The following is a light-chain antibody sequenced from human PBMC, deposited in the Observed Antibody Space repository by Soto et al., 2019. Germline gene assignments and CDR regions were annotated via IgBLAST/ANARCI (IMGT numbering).Light chain of an antibody. CDR3: QQYGSSYPAIS. CDR1: QSVGTY. Sequence: EIVLTQSPATLSLSPGERATLSCRASQSVGTYLGWYQQKPGQAPRLLIYDASSRATGIPARFSGSGSGTDFTLTISSLEPEDFAVNDYQQYGSSYPAISSAEGTRLEIK. J-gene: IGKJ5*01. V-gene: IGKV3-11*01. CDR2: DAS.